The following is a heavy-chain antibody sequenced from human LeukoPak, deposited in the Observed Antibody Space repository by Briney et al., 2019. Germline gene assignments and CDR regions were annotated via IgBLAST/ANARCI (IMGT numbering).Heavy chain of an antibody. CDR2: ISSSSSYI. V-gene: IGHV3-21*04. CDR3: ARARLSGLFDY. CDR1: GFTFSSYS. D-gene: IGHD3-22*01. J-gene: IGHJ4*02. Sequence: PGGSLRLSCAASGFTFSSYSMNWVRQAPGKGLEWVSSISSSSSYIYYADSVKGRFTFSRDNAKNSLYLQMNSLRAEDTAVYYCARARLSGLFDYWGQGTLVTVSS.